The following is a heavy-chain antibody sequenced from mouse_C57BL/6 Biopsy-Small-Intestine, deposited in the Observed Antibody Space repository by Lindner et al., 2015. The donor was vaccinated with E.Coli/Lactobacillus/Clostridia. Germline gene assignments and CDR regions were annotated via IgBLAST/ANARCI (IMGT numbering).Heavy chain of an antibody. CDR3: ARPFYYAMDY. CDR1: GFTFSDYG. CDR2: ISSGSSTI. V-gene: IGHV5-17*01. J-gene: IGHJ4*01. Sequence: VQLQESGGDLVRPGGSLKLSCAASGFTFSDYGMHWVRQAPEKGLEWIAYISSGSSTIYYADTVKGRFTISRDNAKNTLFLQVTSLRSEDTAMYYCARPFYYAMDYWGQGTSVTVSS.